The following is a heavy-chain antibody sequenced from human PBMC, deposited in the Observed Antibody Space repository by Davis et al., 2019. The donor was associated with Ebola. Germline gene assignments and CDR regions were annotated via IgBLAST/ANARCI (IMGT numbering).Heavy chain of an antibody. Sequence: PSETLSLTCTVSGGSISSYYWSWIRQPAGKGLEWIGRIYTSGSTNYNPSLKSRVTISVDTSKNQFSLKLSSVTAADTAVYYCARLSGDFWSGYYAGYNWFDPWGQGTLVTVSS. J-gene: IGHJ5*02. CDR3: ARLSGDFWSGYYAGYNWFDP. D-gene: IGHD3-3*01. CDR2: IYTSGST. CDR1: GGSISSYY. V-gene: IGHV4-4*07.